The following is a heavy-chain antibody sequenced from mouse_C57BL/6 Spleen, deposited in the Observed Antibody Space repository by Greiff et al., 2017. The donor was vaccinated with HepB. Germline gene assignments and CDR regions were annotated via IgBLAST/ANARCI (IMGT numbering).Heavy chain of an antibody. CDR3: ARAITTVVATDFDY. Sequence: QVQLQQPGAELVKPGASVKMSCKASGYTFTSYWITWVKQRPGQGLEWIGDIYPGSGSTNYNEKFKSKATLTVDTSSSPAYMQLSSLTSEDSAVYYCARAITTVVATDFDYWGQGTTLTVSS. J-gene: IGHJ2*01. V-gene: IGHV1-55*01. D-gene: IGHD1-1*01. CDR2: IYPGSGST. CDR1: GYTFTSYW.